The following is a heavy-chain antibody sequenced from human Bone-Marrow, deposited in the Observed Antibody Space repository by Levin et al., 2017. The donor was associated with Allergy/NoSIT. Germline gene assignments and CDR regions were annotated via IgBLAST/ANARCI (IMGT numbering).Heavy chain of an antibody. Sequence: GESLKISCKGSGYSFTSYWIGWVRQMPGKGLEWMGIIYPGDSDTRYSPSFQGQVTISADKSISTAYLQWSSLKASDTAMYYCARRTSPPYYDMIPRYDAFDIWGQGTMVTVSS. J-gene: IGHJ3*02. CDR2: IYPGDSDT. D-gene: IGHD3-9*01. CDR3: ARRTSPPYYDMIPRYDAFDI. CDR1: GYSFTSYW. V-gene: IGHV5-51*01.